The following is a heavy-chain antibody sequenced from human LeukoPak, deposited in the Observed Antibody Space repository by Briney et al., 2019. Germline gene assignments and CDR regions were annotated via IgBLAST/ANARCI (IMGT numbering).Heavy chain of an antibody. CDR1: RFTFDDYA. J-gene: IGHJ4*02. Sequence: PGGSLRLSCAASRFTFDDYAMHWVRQAPGKGLEWVSGISWNSGSIGYADSVKGRFTISRDNAKNSLYLQMNSLRAEDTALYSCAKDIRGSTSWYGLDYWGQGTLVTVSS. CDR2: ISWNSGSI. D-gene: IGHD6-13*01. CDR3: AKDIRGSTSWYGLDY. V-gene: IGHV3-9*01.